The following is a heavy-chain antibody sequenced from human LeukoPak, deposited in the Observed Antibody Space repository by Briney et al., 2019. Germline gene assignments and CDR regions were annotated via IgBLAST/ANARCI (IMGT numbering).Heavy chain of an antibody. CDR2: MNPNSGNT. J-gene: IGHJ4*02. V-gene: IGHV1-8*01. Sequence: GASVKVSCKASGYTFTSYDINWVRQATGQGLEWMGWMNPNSGNTGYAQKFQGRVTMTRNTSISTAYMELSSLRSEDTAVYYCARSVRGVMKFDYWGQGTLVTVSS. D-gene: IGHD3-10*01. CDR3: ARSVRGVMKFDY. CDR1: GYTFTSYD.